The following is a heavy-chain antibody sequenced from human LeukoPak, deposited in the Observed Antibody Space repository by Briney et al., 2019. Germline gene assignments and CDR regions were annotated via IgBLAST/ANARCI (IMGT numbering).Heavy chain of an antibody. CDR3: ARQGPGYCGSTSCYGVDY. V-gene: IGHV7-4-1*02. Sequence: ASVKVSCKASGYTFTSYAMNWVRQAPGQGLEWMGWINTNTGSPTYAQGFTGRSVFSLDTSVSTAYLQISSLKAEDTAVYYCARQGPGYCGSTSCYGVDYWGQGTLVTVSS. CDR1: GYTFTSYA. CDR2: INTNTGSP. D-gene: IGHD2-2*01. J-gene: IGHJ4*02.